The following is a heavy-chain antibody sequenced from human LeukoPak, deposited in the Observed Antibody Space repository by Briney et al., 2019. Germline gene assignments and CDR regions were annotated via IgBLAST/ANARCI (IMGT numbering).Heavy chain of an antibody. CDR1: GGTFSSYA. D-gene: IGHD4-17*01. CDR3: ARDLMGDYGDWNFDY. CDR2: IIPIFGTA. Sequence: SVKVSCKASGGTFSSYAISWVRQAPGQGLEWMGGIIPIFGTANYAQKFQGRVTITADKSTSTAYMELSSLRSEDTAVYYCARDLMGDYGDWNFDYWRQGTLVTVSS. J-gene: IGHJ4*02. V-gene: IGHV1-69*06.